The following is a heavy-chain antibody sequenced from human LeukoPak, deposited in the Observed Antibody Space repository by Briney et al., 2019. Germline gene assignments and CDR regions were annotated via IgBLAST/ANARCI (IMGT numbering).Heavy chain of an antibody. CDR1: GGTFSSYA. Sequence: SVKVSCKASGGTFSSYAISWVRQASGQGLEWMGGIIPIFGTANYAQKFQGRVTITADESTSTAYMELSSLRSEDTAVYYCARGFEVGATTGYFDYWGQGTLVTVSS. CDR2: IIPIFGTA. V-gene: IGHV1-69*13. CDR3: ARGFEVGATTGYFDY. J-gene: IGHJ4*02. D-gene: IGHD1-26*01.